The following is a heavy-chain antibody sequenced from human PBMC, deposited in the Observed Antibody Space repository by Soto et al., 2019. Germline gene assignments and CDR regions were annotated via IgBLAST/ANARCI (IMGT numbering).Heavy chain of an antibody. J-gene: IGHJ4*02. CDR3: ARHHDYDWGNLPWALDS. Sequence: SETLSLTCSVSVGSLTNNAFYWGWIRQPPGQRLEWIGSILYSGYTYYNPSLRSRVTISVDSSKNQFSLKLISVTAADTAVYFCARHHDYDWGNLPWALDSWGQGTLVTVS. CDR1: VGSLTNNAFY. D-gene: IGHD3-16*01. V-gene: IGHV4-39*01. CDR2: ILYSGYT.